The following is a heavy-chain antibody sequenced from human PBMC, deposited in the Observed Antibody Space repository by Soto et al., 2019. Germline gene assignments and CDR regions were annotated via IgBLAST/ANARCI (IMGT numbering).Heavy chain of an antibody. V-gene: IGHV6-1*01. J-gene: IGHJ5*02. CDR2: TYYRSKWYN. Sequence: QVQLQQSGPGLVKPSQTLSLTCAISGDSVSSNSAAWNWIRQSPSRGLEWLGRTYYRSKWYNDYAGSVKSRITLNPDTSKDQFSLQLNSVTPEDTAVYFCARARGSGSYYQPGGWFDPWGQGTLVTVSS. CDR1: GDSVSSNSAA. CDR3: ARARGSGSYYQPGGWFDP. D-gene: IGHD3-10*01.